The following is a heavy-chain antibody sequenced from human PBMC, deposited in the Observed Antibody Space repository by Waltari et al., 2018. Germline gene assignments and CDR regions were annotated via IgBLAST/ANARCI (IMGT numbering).Heavy chain of an antibody. CDR3: ARDWGYGVGDAFDI. CDR1: GFTFGDYA. V-gene: IGHV4-30-4*08. D-gene: IGHD4-17*01. J-gene: IGHJ3*02. CDR2: IYYSGST. Sequence: VQLVESGGGLVQPGRSLRLSCTASGFTFGDYAMSWVRQAPGKGLEWIGYIYYSGSTYYNPSLKSRVTISVDTSKNQFSLKLSSVTAADTAVYYCARDWGYGVGDAFDIWGQGTMVTVSS.